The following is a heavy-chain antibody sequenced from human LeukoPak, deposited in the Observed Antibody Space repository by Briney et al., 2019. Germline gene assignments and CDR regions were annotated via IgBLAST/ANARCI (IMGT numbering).Heavy chain of an antibody. V-gene: IGHV1-18*01. Sequence: ASVKVSCKASGYTFTSYGTSWVRQAPGQGLEWMGWISAYNGNTNYAQKLQGRVTMTTDTSTSTAYMELRSLRSDDTAVHYCARDMTYYYGSGTSYGMDVWGQGTTVTVSS. CDR3: ARDMTYYYGSGTSYGMDV. CDR2: ISAYNGNT. CDR1: GYTFTSYG. J-gene: IGHJ6*02. D-gene: IGHD3-10*01.